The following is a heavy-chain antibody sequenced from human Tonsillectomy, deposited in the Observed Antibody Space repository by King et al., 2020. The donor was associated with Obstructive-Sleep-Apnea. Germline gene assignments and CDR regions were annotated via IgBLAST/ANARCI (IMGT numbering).Heavy chain of an antibody. J-gene: IGHJ4*02. Sequence: VQLVESGGGVVQPGRSLRLSCAASGFTFSSYGMHWVRQAPGKGLEWVAVISYDGSNKYYADSVKGRFTISRDNSKNTLYLQMNSLRAEDTAVDYCAKLVAKMPLDYWGQGTLVTVSS. D-gene: IGHD5-12*01. V-gene: IGHV3-30*18. CDR3: AKLVAKMPLDY. CDR2: ISYDGSNK. CDR1: GFTFSSYG.